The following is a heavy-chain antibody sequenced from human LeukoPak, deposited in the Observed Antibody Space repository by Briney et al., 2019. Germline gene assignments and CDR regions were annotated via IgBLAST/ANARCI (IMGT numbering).Heavy chain of an antibody. CDR2: IYYSGRT. D-gene: IGHD6-19*01. J-gene: IGHJ4*02. Sequence: PSETLSLTCTVSGGSINSSSSYYWGWIRQPPGKGLEWIGSIYYSGRTYYNPSLKSRATISVDTSKNQFSLKLSSVTAADTAVHYCARTGEWQWLVQGYYYYFDYWGQGTLVTVSS. CDR3: ARTGEWQWLVQGYYYYFDY. CDR1: GGSINSSSSYY. V-gene: IGHV4-39*07.